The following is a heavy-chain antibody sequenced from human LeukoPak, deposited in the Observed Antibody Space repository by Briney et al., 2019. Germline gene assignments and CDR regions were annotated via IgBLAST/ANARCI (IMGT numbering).Heavy chain of an antibody. J-gene: IGHJ6*02. D-gene: IGHD3-3*01. CDR1: GGSISSYY. CDR2: IYYSGST. CDR3: ARAGRTRGYDFWSGLIYGMDV. Sequence: SETLSLTCTVSGGSISSYYWSWIRQPPGKGLEWIGYIYYSGSTNYNPSLKSRVTISVDTSKNQFSLKLSSVTAADTAVYYCARAGRTRGYDFWSGLIYGMDVWGQGTTVTVSS. V-gene: IGHV4-59*01.